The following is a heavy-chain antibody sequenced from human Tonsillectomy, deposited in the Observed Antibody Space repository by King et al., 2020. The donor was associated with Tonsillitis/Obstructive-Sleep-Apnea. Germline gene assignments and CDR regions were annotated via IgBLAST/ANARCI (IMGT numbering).Heavy chain of an antibody. CDR2: ISYSGGT. Sequence: VQLQESGPGLVKPSETLSLTCTVSGGSVGSASYFWSWIRQPPGKRLEWIGDISYSGGTNYNPSLKSRVTISGDKSKTQFSLNLSSLTAADTAVYSCAKYCSGGSCHPGFDCWGQGTLVTVSS. J-gene: IGHJ4*02. V-gene: IGHV4-61*01. D-gene: IGHD2-15*01. CDR1: GGSVGSASYF. CDR3: AKYCSGGSCHPGFDC.